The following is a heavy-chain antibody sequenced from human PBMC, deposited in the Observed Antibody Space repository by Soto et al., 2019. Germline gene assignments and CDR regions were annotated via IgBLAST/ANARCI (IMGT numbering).Heavy chain of an antibody. V-gene: IGHV4-59*01. CDR3: ARSLFGSGWNLDS. J-gene: IGHJ4*02. CDR1: GASITTYY. Sequence: SETLSLTCDVSGASITTYYWTWIRQAPGKGLEWIGNVYHTGSTDYNSSLKSRVTISVDTSKNQFSLNMNSVTAADTAVYYCARSLFGSGWNLDSWGQGALVTVSS. CDR2: VYHTGST. D-gene: IGHD6-19*01.